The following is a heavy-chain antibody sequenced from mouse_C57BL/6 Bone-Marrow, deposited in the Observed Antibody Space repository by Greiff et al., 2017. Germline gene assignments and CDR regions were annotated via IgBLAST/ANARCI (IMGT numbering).Heavy chain of an antibody. D-gene: IGHD2-1*01. J-gene: IGHJ3*01. Sequence: QVQLQQSGAELVRPGSSVKLSCKASGYTFTSYWMHWVKQRPIQGLEWIGNIDPSDSETHYNQKFKDKATLTVDKSSSTAYMQLSSLTSEDCAVYYGARGGDGNPFAYWGQGTLVTVSA. CDR2: IDPSDSET. V-gene: IGHV1-52*01. CDR1: GYTFTSYW. CDR3: ARGGDGNPFAY.